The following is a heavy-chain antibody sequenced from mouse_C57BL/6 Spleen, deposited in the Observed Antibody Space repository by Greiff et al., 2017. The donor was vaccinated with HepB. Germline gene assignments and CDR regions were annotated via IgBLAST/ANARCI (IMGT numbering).Heavy chain of an antibody. J-gene: IGHJ2*01. CDR3: ARKITTVVDYFDY. Sequence: VQLQQPGAELVKPGASVKLSCKASGYTFTSYWMQWVKQRPGQGLEWIGEIDPSDSCTNYNQKFKGKATLTVDTSSSTAYMQRSSLTSEDSAVYYCARKITTVVDYFDYWGQGTTLTVSS. CDR1: GYTFTSYW. D-gene: IGHD1-1*01. CDR2: IDPSDSCT. V-gene: IGHV1-50*01.